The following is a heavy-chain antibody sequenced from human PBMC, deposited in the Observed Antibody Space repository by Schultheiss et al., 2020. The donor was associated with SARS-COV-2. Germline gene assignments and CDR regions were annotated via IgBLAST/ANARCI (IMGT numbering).Heavy chain of an antibody. CDR3: ARSNLFDY. V-gene: IGHV3-33*01. CDR2: IWYDGSNK. Sequence: GESLKISCAASGFTFSSYGMHWVRQAPGKGLEWVAVIWYDGSNKYYADSVKGRFTISRDNAKNSLFLQMDSLTAEDTAVYYCARSNLFDYWGQGTLVTVSS. CDR1: GFTFSSYG. J-gene: IGHJ4*02.